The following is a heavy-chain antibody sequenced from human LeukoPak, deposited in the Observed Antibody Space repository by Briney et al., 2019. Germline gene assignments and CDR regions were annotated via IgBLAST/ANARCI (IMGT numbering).Heavy chain of an antibody. Sequence: GGSLRLSCAASGFTFSSYAMSWVRQAPGKGLEWVSAISGSGGSTYYADSVKGRFTISRDNSKNTLYLQMNSLRAEDTAVYYCAKGGDGAYRYFYYYMDVWGKGTTVTVSS. V-gene: IGHV3-23*01. CDR3: AKGGDGAYRYFYYYMDV. CDR1: GFTFSSYA. D-gene: IGHD1-26*01. J-gene: IGHJ6*03. CDR2: ISGSGGST.